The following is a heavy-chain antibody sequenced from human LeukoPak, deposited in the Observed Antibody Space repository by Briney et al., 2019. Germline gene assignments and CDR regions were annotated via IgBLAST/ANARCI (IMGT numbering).Heavy chain of an antibody. Sequence: SETLSLTCTVSGGSISSSSYYWNWIRQPPGKGLEWIGNIHYNGNTNFNPSLKSRVTISLDTSKNQFSLRLSSVTAADTAVYYCARTGEVTTVCDSWGQGTLVTVSS. CDR1: GGSISSSSYY. CDR3: ARTGEVTTVCDS. V-gene: IGHV4-61*05. J-gene: IGHJ4*02. D-gene: IGHD4-17*01. CDR2: IHYNGNT.